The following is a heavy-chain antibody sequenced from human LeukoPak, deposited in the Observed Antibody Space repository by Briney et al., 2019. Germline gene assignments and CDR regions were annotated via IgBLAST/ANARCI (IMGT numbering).Heavy chain of an antibody. CDR2: IYSSGST. V-gene: IGHV4-4*07. CDR1: GGSVSGYY. D-gene: IGHD6-25*01. CDR3: ARDAYSRGYYWFDP. J-gene: IGHJ5*02. Sequence: SETLSLTCTVSGGSVSGYYWSWIRQPAGEGLEWIGRIYSSGSTSYNPSLQSRVTISVDKSKNQFSLKLTSVTAADTAVYYCARDAYSRGYYWFDPWGQGTLVTVSS.